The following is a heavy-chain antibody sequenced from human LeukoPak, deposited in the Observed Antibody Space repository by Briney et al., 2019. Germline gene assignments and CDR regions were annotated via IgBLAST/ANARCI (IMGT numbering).Heavy chain of an antibody. J-gene: IGHJ3*02. CDR2: ISSSGSTI. V-gene: IGHV3-48*03. CDR1: GFTFSSYE. CDR3: ARLSMIVVAARAFDI. Sequence: GGSLRLSCAASGFTFSSYEMNWVRQAPGKGLEWVSYISSSGSTIYYADSVKGRFTISRDNAKNSLYLQMNSLRAEDTAVYYCARLSMIVVAARAFDIWGQGTMVTVSS. D-gene: IGHD3-22*01.